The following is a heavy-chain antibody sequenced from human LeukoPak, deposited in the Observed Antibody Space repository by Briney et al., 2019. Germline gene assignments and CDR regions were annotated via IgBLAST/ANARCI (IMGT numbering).Heavy chain of an antibody. D-gene: IGHD2-15*01. V-gene: IGHV1-2*02. Sequence: GVSVTVSCTASGYTFIGYYLHWVRQAPGQGLEWMGWINPHNGDTNYAQKFQGRVTMTRDTSITTAYMDLSRLKSDDTAVYYCATVRDIVVGGGPYYFDYWGQGTLVTVSS. CDR2: INPHNGDT. CDR1: GYTFIGYY. CDR3: ATVRDIVVGGGPYYFDY. J-gene: IGHJ4*02.